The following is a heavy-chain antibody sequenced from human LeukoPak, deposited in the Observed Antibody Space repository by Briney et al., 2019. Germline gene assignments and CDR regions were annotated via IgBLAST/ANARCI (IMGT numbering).Heavy chain of an antibody. D-gene: IGHD6-13*01. CDR1: GGSFSGYY. CDR2: INHSGST. J-gene: IGHJ5*02. V-gene: IGHV4-34*01. CDR3: ARGPSFSSSWWGYNWFDP. Sequence: PSETLSLTCAVYGGSFSGYYWSWIRQPPGKGLEWIGEINHSGSTNYNPSLKSRVTISVDTSKNQFSLKLSSVTAADTAVYYCARGPSFSSSWWGYNWFDPWGQGTLVTVSS.